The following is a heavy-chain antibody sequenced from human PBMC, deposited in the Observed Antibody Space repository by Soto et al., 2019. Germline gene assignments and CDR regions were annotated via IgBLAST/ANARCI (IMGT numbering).Heavy chain of an antibody. CDR3: ARQKWFGEKTFDD. J-gene: IGHJ4*02. D-gene: IGHD3-10*01. CDR2: IYYSGST. Sequence: SETLSLTCTVSGGSISSSSYYWGWIRQPPGKGLEWIGSIYYSGSTYYNPSLKSRVTISVDTSKNQFSLKLSSVTAADTAVYYCARQKWFGEKTFDDWGQGTLVTVSS. V-gene: IGHV4-39*01. CDR1: GGSISSSSYY.